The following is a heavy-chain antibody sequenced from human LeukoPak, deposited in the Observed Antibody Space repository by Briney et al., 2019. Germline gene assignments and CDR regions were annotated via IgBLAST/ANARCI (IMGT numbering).Heavy chain of an antibody. Sequence: EASVKVSCKASGYTFTGYYMHWVRQAPGQGLEWMGRINPNSGGINYAQKFQGRVTMTRDTSISTAYMELSRLRSDDTAVYYCARGSCTNGVCYVFDYWGQGTLVTVSS. J-gene: IGHJ4*02. CDR3: ARGSCTNGVCYVFDY. CDR1: GYTFTGYY. CDR2: INPNSGGI. D-gene: IGHD2-8*01. V-gene: IGHV1-2*06.